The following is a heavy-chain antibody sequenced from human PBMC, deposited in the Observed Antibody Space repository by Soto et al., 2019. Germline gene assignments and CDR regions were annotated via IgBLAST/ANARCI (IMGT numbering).Heavy chain of an antibody. Sequence: GGSLRLSCAASGFTFDDYAMHWVRQAPGKGLEWVSGISWNSGSIGYADSVKGRFTISRDNAKNSLYLQMNSLRAEDTALYYCAKGGLRISSSSFDPWGQGTLVTVSS. V-gene: IGHV3-9*01. CDR2: ISWNSGSI. CDR1: GFTFDDYA. CDR3: AKGGLRISSSSFDP. J-gene: IGHJ5*02. D-gene: IGHD2-15*01.